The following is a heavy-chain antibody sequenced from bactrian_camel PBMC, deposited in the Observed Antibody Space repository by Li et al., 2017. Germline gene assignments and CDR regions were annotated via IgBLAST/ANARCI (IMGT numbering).Heavy chain of an antibody. D-gene: IGHD2*01. CDR2: IRFGLLA. CDR1: ITTMEYGNSYYC. J-gene: IGHJ4*01. Sequence: HVQLVESGGGSAQEGGSLRLSCAPSITTMEYGNSYYCMGWARQAPGKEREGVATIRFGLLATYADSVRGRFTISLDKDKNTPFLQMGDLEPEDTAMYYCAASKDCSLGYLNVNEYIYWGQGTQVTVS. V-gene: IGHV3S57*01. CDR3: AASKDCSLGYLNVNEYIY.